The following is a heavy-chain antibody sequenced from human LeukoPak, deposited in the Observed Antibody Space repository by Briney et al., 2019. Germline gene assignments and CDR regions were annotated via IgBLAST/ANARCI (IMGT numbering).Heavy chain of an antibody. Sequence: SETLSLTCAVYGGSFSGYYWSWIRQPPGKGLEWIGEINHSGSTNYIPSLKSRVTISVDTSKNQFSLKLSSVTAADTAVYYCAREPTERRRRYFDYWGQGTLVTVSS. CDR1: GGSFSGYY. V-gene: IGHV4-34*01. J-gene: IGHJ4*02. CDR3: AREPTERRRRYFDY. CDR2: INHSGST. D-gene: IGHD4-11*01.